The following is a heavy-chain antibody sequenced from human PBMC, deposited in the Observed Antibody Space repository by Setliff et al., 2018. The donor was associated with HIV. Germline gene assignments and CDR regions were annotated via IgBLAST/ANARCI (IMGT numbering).Heavy chain of an antibody. J-gene: IGHJ5*02. CDR3: ARGFSVYSSSDPLLNWFDP. CDR1: GGIFSSYA. V-gene: IGHV1-8*03. Sequence: ASVKVSCKASGGIFSSYAISWVRQAPGQGLEWMGWMNPDSGNTDYAQKFQGRVTITRDTSATTAYMELSSLRSEDTAVYYCARGFSVYSSSDPLLNWFDPWGQGTPVTVSS. D-gene: IGHD6-6*01. CDR2: MNPDSGNT.